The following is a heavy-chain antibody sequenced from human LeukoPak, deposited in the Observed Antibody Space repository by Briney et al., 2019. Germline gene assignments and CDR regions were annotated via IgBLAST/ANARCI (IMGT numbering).Heavy chain of an antibody. CDR2: INPNSGGS. D-gene: IGHD3-22*01. CDR3: ARYYETSGFQKYYFEH. J-gene: IGHJ4*02. CDR1: GYTSTDYY. Sequence: ASVRVSCKTSGYTSTDYYIHWVRQAPGQGLEWMGWINPNSGGSNYAQNFQGRVTMTRDTSISTAYMELSRLTSDDMAVYYCARYYETSGFQKYYFEHWGQGTLVTVSS. V-gene: IGHV1-2*02.